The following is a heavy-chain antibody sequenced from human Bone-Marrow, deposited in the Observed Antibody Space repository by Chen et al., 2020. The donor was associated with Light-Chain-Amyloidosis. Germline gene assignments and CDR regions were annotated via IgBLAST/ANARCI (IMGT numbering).Heavy chain of an antibody. D-gene: IGHD5-12*01. J-gene: IGHJ4*02. Sequence: EVQLEQSGPEVKKPGESLKISCKGSGYTFPNYWIGWVRQMPGKGLEWMGVIYPDDSDAGYRPSFEGPVTISADKSITTAYLQWRSLKASDTAMYYCARRRDGYNFDYWGQGTLVTVSS. CDR2: IYPDDSDA. CDR3: ARRRDGYNFDY. V-gene: IGHV5-51*01. CDR1: GYTFPNYW.